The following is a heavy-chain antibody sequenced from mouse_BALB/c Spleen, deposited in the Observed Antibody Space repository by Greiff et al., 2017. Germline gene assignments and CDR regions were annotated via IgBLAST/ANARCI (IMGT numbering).Heavy chain of an antibody. CDR1: GYSITSDYA. V-gene: IGHV3-2*02. Sequence: EVQLKESGPGLVKPSQSLSLTCTVTGYSITSDYAWNWIRQFPGNKLEWMGYISYSGSTSYNPSLKSRISITRDTSKNQFFLQLNSVTTEDTATYYCASRLAWFAYWGQGTLVTVSA. CDR3: ASRLAWFAY. CDR2: ISYSGST. J-gene: IGHJ3*01.